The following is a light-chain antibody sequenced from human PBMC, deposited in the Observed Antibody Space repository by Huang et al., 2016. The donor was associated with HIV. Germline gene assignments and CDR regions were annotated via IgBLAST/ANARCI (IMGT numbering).Light chain of an antibody. CDR2: KTS. Sequence: DIQMTQSPSTLSASVGDRVTITCRASQSISIWFAWYQQKPGKTPKLLISKTSNLEDGVPSRFSGSGSGTEFTLTISSLQPDDFATYYCQQYSIYPWAFGQGTKMEMK. J-gene: IGKJ1*01. V-gene: IGKV1-5*03. CDR1: QSISIW. CDR3: QQYSIYPWA.